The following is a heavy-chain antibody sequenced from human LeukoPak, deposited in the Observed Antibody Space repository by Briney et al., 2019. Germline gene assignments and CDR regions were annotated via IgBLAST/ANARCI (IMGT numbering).Heavy chain of an antibody. CDR2: ISGSGSGT. CDR1: GFTFSNAW. J-gene: IGHJ3*02. V-gene: IGHV3-23*01. Sequence: GGSLRLSCAASGFTFSNAWMSWVRQAPGKGLEWVSTISGSGSGTYYADSVKGRFTISRDNTKNTLFLQMNSLRAEDTAVYYCAKARVTYYYDAFDIWGQGTMVTVSS. D-gene: IGHD1-26*01. CDR3: AKARVTYYYDAFDI.